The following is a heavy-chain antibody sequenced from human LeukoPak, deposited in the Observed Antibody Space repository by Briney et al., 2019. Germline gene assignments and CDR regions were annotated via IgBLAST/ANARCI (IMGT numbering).Heavy chain of an antibody. D-gene: IGHD2/OR15-2a*01. CDR1: GFTFSPYW. J-gene: IGHJ6*02. Sequence: GGSLRLSCAASGFTFSPYWIHWVCQAPGKGLVWVSRINSDGSSTNYADSVKGRFTISRDNAKNTGYLQMNSLRAEDTAVYYCARDTSYGMDVWGQGTTVTVSS. V-gene: IGHV3-74*01. CDR3: ARDTSYGMDV. CDR2: INSDGSST.